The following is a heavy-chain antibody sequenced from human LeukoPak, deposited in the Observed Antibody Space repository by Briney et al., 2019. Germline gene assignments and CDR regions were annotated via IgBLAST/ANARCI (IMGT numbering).Heavy chain of an antibody. Sequence: SETLSLTCTVSGGSISSGDYYWSWIRQPPGKGLEWIGYIYYSGSTYCNPSLKSRVTISVDTSKNQFSLKLSSVTAADTAVYYCARVAWDLLFDYWGQGTLVTVSS. CDR2: IYYSGST. V-gene: IGHV4-30-4*08. J-gene: IGHJ4*02. CDR3: ARVAWDLLFDY. D-gene: IGHD1-26*01. CDR1: GGSISSGDYY.